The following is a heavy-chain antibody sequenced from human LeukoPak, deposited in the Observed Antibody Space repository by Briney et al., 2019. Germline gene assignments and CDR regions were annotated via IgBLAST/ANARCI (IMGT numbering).Heavy chain of an antibody. CDR1: GFTFSSYS. CDR2: ISSSSSYI. V-gene: IGHV3-21*04. CDR3: AKDGDIVATSHVDY. J-gene: IGHJ4*02. Sequence: GGSLRLSCAASGFTFSSYSMNWVRQAPGKGLEWVSSISSSSSYIYYADSVKGRFTISRDNSENTLYLQMNSMRAEDTAVYYCAKDGDIVATSHVDYWGQGTLVTVSS. D-gene: IGHD5-12*01.